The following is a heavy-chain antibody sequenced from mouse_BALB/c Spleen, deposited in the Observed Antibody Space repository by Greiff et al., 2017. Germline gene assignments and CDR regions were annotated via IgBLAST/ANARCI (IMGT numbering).Heavy chain of an antibody. CDR3: ARWPYYGNSYAMDY. CDR1: GFTFSSFG. J-gene: IGHJ4*01. CDR2: ISSGSSTF. V-gene: IGHV5-17*02. D-gene: IGHD2-10*01. Sequence: EVMLVESGGGLVQPGGSRKLSCAASGFTFSSFGMHWVRQAPEKGLEWVAYISSGSSTFYYADTVKGRFTISRDNPKNTLFLQMTSLRSEDTAMYYCARWPYYGNSYAMDYWGQGTSVTVSS.